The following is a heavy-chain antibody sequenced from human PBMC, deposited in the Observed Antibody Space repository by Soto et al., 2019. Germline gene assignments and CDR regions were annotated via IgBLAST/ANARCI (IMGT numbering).Heavy chain of an antibody. CDR1: GGSISSGDYY. CDR3: AALRSYGMDV. CDR2: LYYSGST. V-gene: IGHV4-30-4*01. D-gene: IGHD4-17*01. Sequence: QVQLQESGPGLVKPSQTLSLTCTVSGGSISSGDYYWSWIRQPPGKGLEGIGYLYYSGSTYYNPSLKSRVNRSVDTHKNPFSLKLSSVTAADTAVYYCAALRSYGMDVWGQGTTVTVSS. J-gene: IGHJ6*02.